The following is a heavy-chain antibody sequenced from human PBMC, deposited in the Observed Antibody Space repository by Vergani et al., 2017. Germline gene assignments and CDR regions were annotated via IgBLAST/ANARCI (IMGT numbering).Heavy chain of an antibody. D-gene: IGHD3-22*01. V-gene: IGHV1-69*01. J-gene: IGHJ4*02. CDR2: IIPIFGTA. Sequence: QVQLGQSGADVKTPASSVKVSCNASGGTFSSYAISGVRPAPGQGLEWMGGIIPIFGTANYAQKFQGRVTITADESTSTAYMELSSLRSEDTAVYYCARDLDYYDSSGYPGDWGGGSLVTVSS. CDR3: ARDLDYYDSSGYPGD. CDR1: GGTFSSYA.